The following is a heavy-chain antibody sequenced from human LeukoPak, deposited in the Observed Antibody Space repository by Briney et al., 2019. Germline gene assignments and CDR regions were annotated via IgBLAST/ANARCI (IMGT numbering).Heavy chain of an antibody. Sequence: GGSLRLSCAASGLTFSTYWMHWVRQAPGKGLVWVSRINGDGTGTSYADSVKGRFTMSRDNTKNTLYLQMNSLRAEDTAVYYCARVQSYYGSGSYGVVRYFDYWGQGTLVTVSS. V-gene: IGHV3-74*01. J-gene: IGHJ4*02. CDR2: INGDGTGT. CDR1: GLTFSTYW. CDR3: ARVQSYYGSGSYGVVRYFDY. D-gene: IGHD3-10*01.